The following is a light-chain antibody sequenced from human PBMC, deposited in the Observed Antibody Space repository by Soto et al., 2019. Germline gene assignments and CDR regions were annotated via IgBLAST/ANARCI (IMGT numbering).Light chain of an antibody. CDR3: QQYGTSPSA. CDR1: QNVGGRF. CDR2: VAS. J-gene: IGKJ5*01. Sequence: EIVLTQSPGTLSLSPGERATLSCRASQNVGGRFLAWYQQKPGQAPRLLINVASTRATGIPDRFSGSGSGTDFTLTISRLEPEDFAVYYCQQYGTSPSAFDQGTRLE. V-gene: IGKV3-20*01.